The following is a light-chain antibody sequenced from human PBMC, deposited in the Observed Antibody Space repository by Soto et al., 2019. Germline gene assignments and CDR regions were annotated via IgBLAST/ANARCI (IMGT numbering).Light chain of an antibody. CDR2: AVT. V-gene: IGLV2-14*03. J-gene: IGLJ2*01. CDR1: SSDVGGYNY. CDR3: SSYTSSNTVV. Sequence: QSALTQPASVSGSAGQSITISCTGTSSDVGGYNYVSWYQHHPGKAPKLMISAVTNRPSGISHRFSGSKSGNTASLTISGLQAEDEADYYCSSYTSSNTVVFGGGTKLTVL.